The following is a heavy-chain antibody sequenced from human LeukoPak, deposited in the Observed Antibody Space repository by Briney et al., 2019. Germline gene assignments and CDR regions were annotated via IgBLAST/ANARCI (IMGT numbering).Heavy chain of an antibody. J-gene: IGHJ3*02. CDR1: GYTFNIYA. CDR3: VRGRGASYHDVLQI. V-gene: IGHV1-3*03. CDR2: INIGNGNT. Sequence: ASVKVSCKACGYTFNIYAMHWVRQAPGQGLEWMGWINIGNGNTKYSREVEGRVIITRDTSARTVYMELTSLRPGDMAVYYCVRGRGASYHDVLQIWGQGTTLIVSS. D-gene: IGHD2-15*01.